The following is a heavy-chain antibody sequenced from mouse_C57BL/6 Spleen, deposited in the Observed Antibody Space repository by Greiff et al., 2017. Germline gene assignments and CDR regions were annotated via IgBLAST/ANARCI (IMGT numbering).Heavy chain of an antibody. CDR1: GYTFTDYE. Sequence: VHLVESGAELVRPGASVTLSCKASGYTFTDYEMHWVKQTPVHGLEWIGAIDPETGGTAYNQKFKGKAILTADKSSSTAYMELRSLTSEDSAVYYCTKPNYYGSSLYYFDYWGQGTTLTVSS. CDR3: TKPNYYGSSLYYFDY. V-gene: IGHV1-15*01. CDR2: IDPETGGT. D-gene: IGHD1-1*01. J-gene: IGHJ2*01.